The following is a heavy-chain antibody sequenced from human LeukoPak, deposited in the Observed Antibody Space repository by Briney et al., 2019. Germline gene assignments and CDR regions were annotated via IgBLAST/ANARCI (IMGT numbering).Heavy chain of an antibody. CDR1: AYSISNDNY. J-gene: IGHJ5*02. CDR2: IYHSGTA. CDR3: AKEVARRTGGFDP. D-gene: IGHD3/OR15-3a*01. V-gene: IGHV4-38-2*02. Sequence: PSETLSLTCTVSAYSISNDNYWVSIRQSPGKGLEWIGSIYHSGTAYYNPSLKSRVTISVDTSKNQFSLKLSSVTATDTAVYYCAKEVARRTGGFDPWGQGTLVTVSP.